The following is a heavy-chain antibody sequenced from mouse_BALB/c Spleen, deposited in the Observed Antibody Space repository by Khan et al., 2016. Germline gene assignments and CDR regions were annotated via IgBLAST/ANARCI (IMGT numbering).Heavy chain of an antibody. CDR2: INPSNGYT. Sequence: VQLQESGAELARPGASVKMSCKASGYTFTSYTIHWIKLRPGQGLEWIGFINPSNGYTNYNQKFKDKATLTADKSSTTVYMQLSSLTSDDSAVYNGVRDGAYHRSDGWFAYWGQGTLVTVSA. CDR1: GYTFTSYT. J-gene: IGHJ3*01. CDR3: VRDGAYHRSDGWFAY. V-gene: IGHV1-4*01. D-gene: IGHD2-14*01.